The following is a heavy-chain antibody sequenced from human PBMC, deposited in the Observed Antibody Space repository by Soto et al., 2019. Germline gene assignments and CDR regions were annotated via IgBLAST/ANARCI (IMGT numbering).Heavy chain of an antibody. D-gene: IGHD6-13*01. Sequence: SETLSLTCAVYGGSFSGYYWSWIRQPPGKGLEWIGEINHSGSTNYNPSLKSRVTISVDTSKNQFSLKLSSVTAADTAVYYCARTTVAAAGMKRYNWFDPWGQGTLVTVSS. CDR3: ARTTVAAAGMKRYNWFDP. J-gene: IGHJ5*02. CDR1: GGSFSGYY. V-gene: IGHV4-34*01. CDR2: INHSGST.